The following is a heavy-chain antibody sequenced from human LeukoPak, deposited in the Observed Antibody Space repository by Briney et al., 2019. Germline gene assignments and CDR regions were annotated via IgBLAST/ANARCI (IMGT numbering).Heavy chain of an antibody. J-gene: IGHJ4*02. CDR3: ARAPFYDSSGYYDF. CDR2: ISYDGSFK. CDR1: GFTFSSYA. Sequence: PGGSLRLSCAASGFTFSSYAFHWVRQAPGKSLEWLALISYDGSFKYYPDSLKGRFTISRDNSKNTVYLQMNSLRPEDTAVYSCARAPFYDSSGYYDFWGQGTLVAVSS. V-gene: IGHV3-30-3*01. D-gene: IGHD3-22*01.